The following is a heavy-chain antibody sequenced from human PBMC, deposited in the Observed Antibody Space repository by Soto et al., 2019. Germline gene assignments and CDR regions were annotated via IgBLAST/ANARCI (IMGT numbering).Heavy chain of an antibody. V-gene: IGHV4-59*11. Sequence: SETLSVSCTVAGGSIGSHYWSWIRQPPGKGLEWIGYIYYSGSTNYNPSLKSRVTISVDTSKNQFSLKLSSVTAADTAVYYCAREQVTAIAFDIWVQGTMVTVSS. CDR1: GGSIGSHY. J-gene: IGHJ3*02. D-gene: IGHD2-2*02. CDR3: AREQVTAIAFDI. CDR2: IYYSGST.